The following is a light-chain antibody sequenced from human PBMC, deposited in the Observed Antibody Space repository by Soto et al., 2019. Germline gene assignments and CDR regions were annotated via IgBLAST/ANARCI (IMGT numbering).Light chain of an antibody. CDR3: LLFYTGIRGV. J-gene: IGLJ3*02. CDR2: DTS. V-gene: IGLV7-46*01. Sequence: QAVGTQEPSLTVSKGGTVTLTCDSSTGAVTSGHFPYWFQQKPGQAPKILIFDTSHKHSWTPARFSCALLGGRPALTLSGAQPEDEAEYYCLLFYTGIRGVFGGGTKLTVL. CDR1: TGAVTSGHF.